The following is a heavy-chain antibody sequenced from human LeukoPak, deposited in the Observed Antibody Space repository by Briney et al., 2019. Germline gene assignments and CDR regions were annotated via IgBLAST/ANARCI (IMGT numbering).Heavy chain of an antibody. Sequence: SVKVSCKASGGTFSSYAISWVRQATGQGLEWMGGIIPIFGTANYAQKFQGRVTITTDESTSTAYMELSSLRSEDTAVYYCAQYSNSRKYYYMDVWGKGTTVTVSS. D-gene: IGHD4-11*01. CDR2: IIPIFGTA. J-gene: IGHJ6*03. CDR1: GGTFSSYA. V-gene: IGHV1-69*05. CDR3: AQYSNSRKYYYMDV.